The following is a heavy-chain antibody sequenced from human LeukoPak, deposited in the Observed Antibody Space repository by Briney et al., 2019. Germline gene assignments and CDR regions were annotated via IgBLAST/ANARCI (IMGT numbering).Heavy chain of an antibody. Sequence: ASVKVSCKAPGYTFTSYGISWVRQAPGQGLEWMGWISAYNGNTNYAQKLQGRVTMTRNTSISTAYMELSSLRSEDTAVYYCARGQRGDIVVVPAADYWGQGTLVTVSS. CDR3: ARGQRGDIVVVPAADY. CDR2: ISAYNGNT. V-gene: IGHV1-18*01. J-gene: IGHJ4*02. CDR1: GYTFTSYG. D-gene: IGHD2-2*01.